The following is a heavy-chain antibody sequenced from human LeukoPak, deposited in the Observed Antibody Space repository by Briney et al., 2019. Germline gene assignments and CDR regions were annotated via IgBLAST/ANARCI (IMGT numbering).Heavy chain of an antibody. CDR2: IYYSGNT. D-gene: IGHD6-13*01. V-gene: IGHV4-39*01. CDR3: ARHRRAAAGILNWFDP. J-gene: IGHJ5*02. CDR1: GGSFSGYY. Sequence: PSETLSLTCAVYGGSFSGYYWGWIRQPPGKGLEWIGSIYYSGNTYYNPSLKSPVTISVDTSKNQFSLKLRSVTAADTAVYYCARHRRAAAGILNWFDPWGQGTLVTVSS.